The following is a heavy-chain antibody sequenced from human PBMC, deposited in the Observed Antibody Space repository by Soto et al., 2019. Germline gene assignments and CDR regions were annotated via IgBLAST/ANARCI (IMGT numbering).Heavy chain of an antibody. V-gene: IGHV3-30*18. D-gene: IGHD4-17*01. Sequence: GGSLRLSCAASGFTFSSYGMHWVRQAPGKGLEWVAVISYDGSNKYYADSVKGRFTISRDNSKNTLYLQMNSLRAEDTAVYYCAKDWPGDYGDYDDAFDIWGQGTMVTVSS. CDR1: GFTFSSYG. CDR3: AKDWPGDYGDYDDAFDI. J-gene: IGHJ3*02. CDR2: ISYDGSNK.